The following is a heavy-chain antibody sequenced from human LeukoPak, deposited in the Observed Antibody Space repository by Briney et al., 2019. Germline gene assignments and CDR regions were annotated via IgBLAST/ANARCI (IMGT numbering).Heavy chain of an antibody. CDR1: GGSISSGGYY. CDR3: ARDRGSGWPNDAFDI. V-gene: IGHV4-31*03. J-gene: IGHJ3*02. CDR2: IYYSGST. D-gene: IGHD6-19*01. Sequence: SQTLSLTCTVSGGSISSGGYYWSWIRQHPGKGLEWIGYIYYSGSTYYNPSLKSRVTISVDTSKNRFSLKLSSVTAADTAVYYCARDRGSGWPNDAFDIWGQGTMVTVSS.